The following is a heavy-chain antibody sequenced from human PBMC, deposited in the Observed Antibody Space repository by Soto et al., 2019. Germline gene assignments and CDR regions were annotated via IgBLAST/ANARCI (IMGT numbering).Heavy chain of an antibody. V-gene: IGHV3-13*01. CDR2: IGTAVDT. CDR1: GFPSITYE. CDR3: ARDGYEGAGFDY. Sequence: EVQLVESGGGLVQPGGSLRLSGAASGFPSITYERPWFRQATGKGLEWVSAIGTAVDTYYPGSVKGRFTISRENAKNSLYLQMNSLRAGDTAVYYCARDGYEGAGFDYWGQGTLVTVSS. J-gene: IGHJ4*02. D-gene: IGHD5-12*01.